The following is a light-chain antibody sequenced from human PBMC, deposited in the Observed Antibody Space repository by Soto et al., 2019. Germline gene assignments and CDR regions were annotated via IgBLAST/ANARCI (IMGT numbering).Light chain of an antibody. Sequence: QSALTQPASVSGSPGQSITISCTGTSSDVGGYNYVSWYQQHPGKAPKYMIYDVSNRPPGVSTRFSGSKSGNTASLTISGHQAEDEADYYCNSYTTSNTRQIVFGTRTKVTVL. J-gene: IGLJ1*01. CDR3: NSYTTSNTRQIV. V-gene: IGLV2-14*01. CDR2: DVS. CDR1: SSDVGGYNY.